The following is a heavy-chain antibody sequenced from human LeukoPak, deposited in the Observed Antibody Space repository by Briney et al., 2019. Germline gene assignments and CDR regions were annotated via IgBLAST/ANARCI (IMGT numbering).Heavy chain of an antibody. V-gene: IGHV3-49*05. Sequence: KAGGSLRLSCTASGFTFGDYAMSWFRQAPGKGLEWVGFIRSKAYGGTTEYAASVKGRFTISRDDSKSIAYLQMNSLKTEDTAVYYCTRVRVYSGYDWDYWGQGTLVTVSS. CDR2: IRSKAYGGTT. CDR3: TRVRVYSGYDWDY. J-gene: IGHJ4*02. CDR1: GFTFGDYA. D-gene: IGHD5-12*01.